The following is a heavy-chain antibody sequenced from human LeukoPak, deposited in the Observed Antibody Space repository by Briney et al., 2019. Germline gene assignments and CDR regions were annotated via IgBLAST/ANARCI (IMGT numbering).Heavy chain of an antibody. J-gene: IGHJ6*02. CDR1: GFTFSSYA. D-gene: IGHD1-26*01. Sequence: GGSLRLSCAGSGFTFSSYAMHWVRQAPGKGLEWVAVISYDGSNKYSADSVKGRFTISRDNSKNTLYLQMNSLRAEDTAVYYCARDIEGATTPLYYYYYGMDVWGQGTTVTVSS. CDR3: ARDIEGATTPLYYYYYGMDV. V-gene: IGHV3-30-3*01. CDR2: ISYDGSNK.